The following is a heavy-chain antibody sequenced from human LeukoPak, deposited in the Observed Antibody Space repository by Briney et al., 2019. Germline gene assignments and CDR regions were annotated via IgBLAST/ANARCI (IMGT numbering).Heavy chain of an antibody. CDR2: ISGSGDSS. D-gene: IGHD2-15*01. CDR1: GFTFSNYA. V-gene: IGHV3-23*01. CDR3: AKGRCTDGRCSGFDC. Sequence: PGGSLRLSCAASGFTFSNYAMSWVRQAPGKGLEWVSTISGSGDSSYYVDSVKGRFTISRDSSKSTLYLQMNSQRAEDTAIYYCAKGRCTDGRCSGFDCWGQGTLVTVSS. J-gene: IGHJ4*02.